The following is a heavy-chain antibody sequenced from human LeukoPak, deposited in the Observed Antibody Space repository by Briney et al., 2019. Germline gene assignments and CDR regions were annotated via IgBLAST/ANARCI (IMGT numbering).Heavy chain of an antibody. CDR2: IYYSGST. CDR1: GGSISSYY. Sequence: SETLSLTCTVSGGSISSYYWSWIRQPPGKGLEWIGYIYYSGSTNYNPSLKSRVTISVDTSKNQFSLKLSSVTAADTAVYYCARDRGDGYNFQHWGQGTLVTVSS. J-gene: IGHJ1*01. V-gene: IGHV4-59*01. D-gene: IGHD5-24*01. CDR3: ARDRGDGYNFQH.